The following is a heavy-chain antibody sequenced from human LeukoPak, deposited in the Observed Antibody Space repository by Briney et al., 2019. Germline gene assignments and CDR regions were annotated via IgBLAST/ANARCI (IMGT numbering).Heavy chain of an antibody. Sequence: PGGSLRLSCAPSGFTFGSFSMNWVRQAPGKGLEWVSSISSSSYIYYADSVKGRFTISRDNAENSLYLQMNSLRAEDTAVYYCAREEGPYGDYGVDAFDIWGQGTMVTVSS. J-gene: IGHJ3*02. D-gene: IGHD4-17*01. CDR1: GFTFGSFS. CDR3: AREEGPYGDYGVDAFDI. V-gene: IGHV3-21*01. CDR2: ISSSSYI.